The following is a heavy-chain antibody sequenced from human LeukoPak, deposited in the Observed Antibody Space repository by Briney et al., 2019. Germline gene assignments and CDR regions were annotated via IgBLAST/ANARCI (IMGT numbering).Heavy chain of an antibody. CDR1: GFTFSTYS. Sequence: PGGSLRLSCAASGFTFSTYSMNWVRQAPGKGLEWVSSISRNSRYIYYADSVKGRFTISRDNAKNSLYLQMNSLRAEDTAVYYCARDFGRWFLDYWGRGTLVTVSS. CDR3: ARDFGRWFLDY. J-gene: IGHJ4*02. V-gene: IGHV3-21*01. CDR2: ISRNSRYI. D-gene: IGHD4-23*01.